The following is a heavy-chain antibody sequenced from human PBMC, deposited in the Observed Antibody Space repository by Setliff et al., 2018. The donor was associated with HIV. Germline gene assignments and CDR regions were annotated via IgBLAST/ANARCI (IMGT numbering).Heavy chain of an antibody. V-gene: IGHV1-69-2*01. J-gene: IGHJ5*02. CDR1: GYTFTDYY. Sequence: GASVKVSCKASGYTFTDYYIHWVQQAPRKGLAWMGRVDPEDGETIFAERFQGRVTITADTSTDTAYMELRSLRSDDTAVYYCATAANWFDPWGQGTLVTVSS. CDR2: VDPEDGET. CDR3: ATAANWFDP.